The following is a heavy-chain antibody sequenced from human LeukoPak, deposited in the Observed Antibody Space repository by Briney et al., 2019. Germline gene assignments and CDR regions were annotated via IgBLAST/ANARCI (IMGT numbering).Heavy chain of an antibody. Sequence: GASVKVSCKASGYTFTGYYLHWVRQAPGQGLEWIGWINPHSGGTNYAQKFQGRVTMTRDTSISTAYMELSRLRSDDTAVYYCARDVVATITVIYWGQGTLVTVSS. CDR1: GYTFTGYY. CDR2: INPHSGGT. D-gene: IGHD5-12*01. V-gene: IGHV1-2*02. J-gene: IGHJ4*02. CDR3: ARDVVATITVIY.